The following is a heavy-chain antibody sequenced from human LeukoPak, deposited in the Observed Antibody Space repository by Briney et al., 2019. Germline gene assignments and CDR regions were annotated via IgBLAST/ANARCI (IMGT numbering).Heavy chain of an antibody. Sequence: SETLSHSCAVYDRSVRNYYWAWIRQSPGKGLEFIGERNHDGITNYNPPLNSRLTISADTSKNQFSLNLNSVTVADTAVYYCATYTCSGGSCYGYYVDVWGNGNTVTVSS. V-gene: IGHV4-34*01. CDR3: ATYTCSGGSCYGYYVDV. CDR2: RNHDGIT. J-gene: IGHJ6*03. CDR1: DRSVRNYY. D-gene: IGHD2-15*01.